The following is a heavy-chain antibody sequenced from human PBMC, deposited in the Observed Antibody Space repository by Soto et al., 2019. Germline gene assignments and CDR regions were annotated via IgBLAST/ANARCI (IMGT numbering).Heavy chain of an antibody. CDR1: DGPISSSSYY. V-gene: IGHV4-30-4*01. CDR3: ARDLSDYNGMDV. J-gene: IGHJ6*02. Sequence: TMPLTCPVSDGPISSSSYYRCWNSQPPGKGLEWIGYISHSGTTYYNPSLKSRITISVDTSKNQFSLKLSSVTAADTAVYYCARDLSDYNGMDVWGQGTTVTVSS. CDR2: ISHSGTT. D-gene: IGHD3-16*02.